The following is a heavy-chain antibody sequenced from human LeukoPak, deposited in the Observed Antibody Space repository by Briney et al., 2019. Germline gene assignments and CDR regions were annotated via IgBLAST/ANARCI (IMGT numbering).Heavy chain of an antibody. Sequence: PGGSLRLSCAASGFTFSNYWMSWVRQAPGKGLECLAHIKEDGSEKKYVDFVKGRFTISRDNAKNSLYLQMNSLRVEDTAVYYCVRSGIYSGYGDNWGQGTLVTVSS. CDR3: VRSGIYSGYGDN. D-gene: IGHD5-12*01. J-gene: IGHJ4*02. CDR2: IKEDGSEK. CDR1: GFTFSNYW. V-gene: IGHV3-7*01.